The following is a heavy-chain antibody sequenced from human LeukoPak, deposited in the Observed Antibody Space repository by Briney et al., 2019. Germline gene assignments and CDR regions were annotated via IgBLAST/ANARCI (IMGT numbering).Heavy chain of an antibody. CDR3: AKVYEYGDNDWFDS. V-gene: IGHV3-30*02. J-gene: IGHJ5*01. CDR1: GFTFSSYG. CDR2: IRYDGSNK. Sequence: GGSLRLSCGASGFTFSSYGMHWVRQAPDKGLEWVAFIRYDGSNKNYADSVKGRFTISRDNSKNTLYLQVNSLRAEDTAVYYCAKVYEYGDNDWFDSWGQGTLVTVSS. D-gene: IGHD4-17*01.